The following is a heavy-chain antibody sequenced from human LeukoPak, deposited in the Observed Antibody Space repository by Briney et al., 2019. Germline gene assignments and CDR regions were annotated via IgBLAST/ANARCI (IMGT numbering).Heavy chain of an antibody. CDR1: GGSISSGGYS. Sequence: SQTLSLTCAVSGGSISSGGYSWSWTRQPPGKGLEWIGYIYHSGSTYYNPSLKSRVTISVDRSKNQFSLKLSSVTAADTAVYYCARGRRTEFRRQQLVQWFDPWGQGTLVTVSS. CDR2: IYHSGST. CDR3: ARGRRTEFRRQQLVQWFDP. D-gene: IGHD6-13*01. V-gene: IGHV4-30-2*01. J-gene: IGHJ5*02.